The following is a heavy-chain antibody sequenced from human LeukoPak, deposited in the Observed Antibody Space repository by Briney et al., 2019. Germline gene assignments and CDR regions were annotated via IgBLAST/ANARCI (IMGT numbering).Heavy chain of an antibody. CDR2: IYYSGST. V-gene: IGHV4-39*07. J-gene: IGHJ3*02. Sequence: PSETLSLTCTVSGGSISSSSYYWGWIRQPPGKGLEWIGSIYYSGSTYYNPSLKSRVTISVGTSKNQFSLKLSSVTAADTAVYYCARDIVLATVTCDAFDIWGQGTMVTVSS. CDR1: GGSISSSSYY. D-gene: IGHD4-17*01. CDR3: ARDIVLATVTCDAFDI.